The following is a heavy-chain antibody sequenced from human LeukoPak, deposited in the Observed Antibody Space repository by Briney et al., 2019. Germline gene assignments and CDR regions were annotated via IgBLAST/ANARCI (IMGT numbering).Heavy chain of an antibody. V-gene: IGHV4-59*01. J-gene: IGHJ6*02. Sequence: KTSETPSPTRTFPGGPISSYYWSWIRQPPRKGPEGIGYIHYGGSTNYNPSLKSRVTISVDTSKNQFSLKLSSVTAADTAVYYCARAPHRYDFWSGYFYYYYGMDVWGQGTTVTVSS. CDR3: ARAPHRYDFWSGYFYYYYGMDV. CDR1: GGPISSYY. D-gene: IGHD3-3*01. CDR2: IHYGGST.